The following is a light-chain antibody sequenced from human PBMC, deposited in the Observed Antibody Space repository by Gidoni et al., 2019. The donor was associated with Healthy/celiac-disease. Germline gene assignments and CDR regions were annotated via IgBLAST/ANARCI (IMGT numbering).Light chain of an antibody. CDR2: AAS. J-gene: IGKJ1*01. CDR3: QQSYSTPWT. CDR1: QSISSY. V-gene: IGKV1-39*01. Sequence: IQMTQSPSSLSASVGDRVTITCLASQSISSYLNWYQQKPGKDPKLLIYAASSLQSGVPSRFSGSGSGTDLTLTISSLQPEDFATYYCQQSYSTPWTFGQGTKVEIK.